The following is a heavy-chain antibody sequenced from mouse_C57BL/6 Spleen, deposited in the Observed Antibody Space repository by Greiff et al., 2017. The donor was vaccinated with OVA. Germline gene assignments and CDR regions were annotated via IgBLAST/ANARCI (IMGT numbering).Heavy chain of an antibody. D-gene: IGHD1-1*01. CDR1: GYTFTSYW. Sequence: VKLQQPGAELVRPGSSVKLSCKASGYTFTSYWMHWVKQRPIQGLEWIGNIDPSDSETHYNQKFKDKATLTVDKSSSTAYMQLSSLTSEDSAVYYCARGAVVEDYFDYWGQGTTLTVSS. J-gene: IGHJ2*01. CDR3: ARGAVVEDYFDY. CDR2: IDPSDSET. V-gene: IGHV1-52*01.